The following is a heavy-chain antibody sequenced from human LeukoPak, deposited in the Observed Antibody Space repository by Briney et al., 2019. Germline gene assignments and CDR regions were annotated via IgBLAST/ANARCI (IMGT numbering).Heavy chain of an antibody. Sequence: GESLKISCKGSGYSFTSYWIGWVRQMPGKGLEWMGIIYPGDSDTRYSPSFQGQVTISADKSISTAYLQWSSLKASDTAMYYCARHVVAGYDVPGIDAFDIWGQGTMVTVSS. J-gene: IGHJ3*02. D-gene: IGHD5-12*01. CDR2: IYPGDSDT. V-gene: IGHV5-51*01. CDR1: GYSFTSYW. CDR3: ARHVVAGYDVPGIDAFDI.